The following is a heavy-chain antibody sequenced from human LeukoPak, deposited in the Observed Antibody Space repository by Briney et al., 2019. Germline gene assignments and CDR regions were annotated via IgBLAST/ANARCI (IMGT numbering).Heavy chain of an antibody. J-gene: IGHJ5*02. CDR1: GYSFTTYW. D-gene: IGHD2-2*01. CDR3: ARLYCTTATCSRPWFDP. CDR2: IDPSDSYT. V-gene: IGHV5-10-1*01. Sequence: GESLKISCKASGYSFTTYWIGWVRQMPGKGLEWMGRIDPSDSYTNYSPSFEGHVTISADKSIRTSYLQWSSLQASDTAMYYCARLYCTTATCSRPWFDPWGQGTLVTVSS.